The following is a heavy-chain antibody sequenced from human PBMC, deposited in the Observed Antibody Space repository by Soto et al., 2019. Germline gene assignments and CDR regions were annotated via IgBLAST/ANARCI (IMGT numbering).Heavy chain of an antibody. V-gene: IGHV4-39*01. CDR1: GGSISSSSFY. D-gene: IGHD3-3*01. CDR2: IYYSGST. J-gene: IGHJ4*02. Sequence: PSETLSLTCTVSGGSISSSSFYWGWIRQPPGKGLEWIGSIYYSGSTNYNPSLKSRVTISVDTSKNQFSLKLISVTAADTAVYYCEGHVCDFCSRLYLDYRGQGTLVTVSS. CDR3: EGHVCDFCSRLYLDY.